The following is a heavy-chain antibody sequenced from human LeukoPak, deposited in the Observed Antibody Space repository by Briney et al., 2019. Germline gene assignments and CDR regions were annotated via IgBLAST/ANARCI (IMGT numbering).Heavy chain of an antibody. J-gene: IGHJ4*02. Sequence: GGSLRLSCAASGVTLSSYSMNWVRQAPGKGLEWVSYISSSSSTIYYADSVKGRFTISRDNAKHSLNLQMNSLRAEDTAVYYCARDQKGLWGQGTLVTVSS. CDR1: GVTLSSYS. V-gene: IGHV3-48*01. CDR3: ARDQKGL. CDR2: ISSSSSTI. D-gene: IGHD3/OR15-3a*01.